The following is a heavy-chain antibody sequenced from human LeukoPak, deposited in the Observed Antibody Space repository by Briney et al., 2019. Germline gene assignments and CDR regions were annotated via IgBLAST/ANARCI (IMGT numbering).Heavy chain of an antibody. CDR2: MYHSGST. CDR1: GDSINSSNW. Sequence: SETLSLTCAVSGDSINSSNWWGWVRQSPGKGLEWIGEMYHSGSTNYNPSLESRVTISVDTSKNQFSLKLSSVTAADTAVYYCARDAKDLWSGHFELWGQGTLVTVS. J-gene: IGHJ4*02. D-gene: IGHD3-3*01. V-gene: IGHV4-4*02. CDR3: ARDAKDLWSGHFEL.